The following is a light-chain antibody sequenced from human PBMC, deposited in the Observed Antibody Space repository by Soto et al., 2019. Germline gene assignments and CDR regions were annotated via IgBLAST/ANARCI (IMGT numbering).Light chain of an antibody. CDR1: SSDVGGYNY. V-gene: IGLV2-8*01. CDR3: SSYAGSNNYV. Sequence: QSVLTQPPSASGSPGQSVTISCTGTSSDVGGYNYVSWYQQHPGKAPKLMIYEVSKRPSGVPDRFSGSKAGNTSSLTVGGLQAEDEAYYYCSSYAGSNNYVFGTGTKLTVL. CDR2: EVS. J-gene: IGLJ1*01.